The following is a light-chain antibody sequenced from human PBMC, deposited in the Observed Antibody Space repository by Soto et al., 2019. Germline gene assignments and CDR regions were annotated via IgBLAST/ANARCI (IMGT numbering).Light chain of an antibody. CDR3: QQYANLPRFI. Sequence: IRRTQSPSTLSASVPDRFSITCRASQSISSWLARYQQKPGKAPKLLIYYASNLETGVSSRFSGSGSGTDFTFTISSLQPEDIATHFCQQYANLPRFIFGPGTKADIK. V-gene: IGKV1-33*01. CDR1: QSISSW. CDR2: YAS. J-gene: IGKJ3*01.